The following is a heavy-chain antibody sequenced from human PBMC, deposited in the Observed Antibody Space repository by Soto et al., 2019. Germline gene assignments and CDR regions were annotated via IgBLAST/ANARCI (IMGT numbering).Heavy chain of an antibody. V-gene: IGHV3-23*01. J-gene: IGHJ4*02. D-gene: IGHD6-25*01. CDR1: GFSFTTFA. CDR3: VKMILVAAGPLGFDY. Sequence: EVQLLESGGGLVQPGRSLRFSFAASGFSFTTFAMGWVRQAPGQGLDWISSMTVSGATIYSADSVKGRFTISRDNSKNTLFLQMNSLKGEDTAVYYCVKMILVAAGPLGFDYWGQGALVTVSS. CDR2: MTVSGATI.